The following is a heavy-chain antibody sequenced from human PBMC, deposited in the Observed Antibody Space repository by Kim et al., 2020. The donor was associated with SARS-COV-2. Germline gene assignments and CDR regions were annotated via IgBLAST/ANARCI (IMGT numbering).Heavy chain of an antibody. CDR3: TTDPDDSSGYYLPY. CDR1: GFTFSNAW. Sequence: GGSLRLSCAASGFTFSNAWMSWVRQAPGKGLEWVGRIKSKTDGGTTDYAAPVKGRFTISRDDSKNTLYLLMNSLKTEDTAVYYCTTDPDDSSGYYLPYWGQGTLVTVSS. J-gene: IGHJ4*02. CDR2: IKSKTDGGTT. D-gene: IGHD3-22*01. V-gene: IGHV3-15*01.